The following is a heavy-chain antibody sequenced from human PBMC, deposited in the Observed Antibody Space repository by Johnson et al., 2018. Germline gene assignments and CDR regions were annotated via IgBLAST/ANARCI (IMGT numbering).Heavy chain of an antibody. V-gene: IGHV3-23*04. D-gene: IGHD3-10*02. CDR2: ISRDSGTT. J-gene: IGHJ4*02. Sequence: VQLVQSGGGLAQPGGSQRLSCAASGFTLSSNAYAMSWVRQAPGKGLEWVSAISRDSGTTYYTDSVKGRFTISRDDSKNTLYLQMNSLRAEDTAIYYCARYVRGTTPPDSFDSWGQGTLVTVSS. CDR3: ARYVRGTTPPDSFDS. CDR1: GFTLSSNAYA.